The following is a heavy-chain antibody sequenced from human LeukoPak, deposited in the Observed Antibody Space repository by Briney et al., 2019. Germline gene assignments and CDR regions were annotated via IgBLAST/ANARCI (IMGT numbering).Heavy chain of an antibody. J-gene: IGHJ4*02. CDR1: GFTFSSYW. Sequence: GGSLRLSCAASGFTFSSYWMHWVRRAPGKGLEWVAVISYDGSDKHYADFLKGRFTISRDNSKNTLYLQMNSLRAEDTAVYYCARDVGGKSGDYYFDYWGQGTLVTVSS. V-gene: IGHV3-30-3*01. CDR2: ISYDGSDK. CDR3: ARDVGGKSGDYYFDY. D-gene: IGHD4-23*01.